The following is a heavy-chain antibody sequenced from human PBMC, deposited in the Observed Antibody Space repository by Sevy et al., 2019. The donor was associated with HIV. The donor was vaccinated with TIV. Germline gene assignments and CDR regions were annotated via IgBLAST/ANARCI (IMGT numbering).Heavy chain of an antibody. Sequence: ASVKVSCKASGGTFSSYAISWVRQAPGQGLEWMGGIIPIFGTANYARKFQGRVTITADESTTTAYMELSSQRSEDTAVYYCARDREGYCSSTSCYTLDYWGQRTLVTVSS. J-gene: IGHJ4*02. V-gene: IGHV1-69*13. D-gene: IGHD2-2*02. CDR1: GGTFSSYA. CDR2: IIPIFGTA. CDR3: ARDREGYCSSTSCYTLDY.